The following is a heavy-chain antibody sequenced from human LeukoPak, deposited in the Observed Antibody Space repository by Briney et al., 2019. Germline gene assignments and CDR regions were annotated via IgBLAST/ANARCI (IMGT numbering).Heavy chain of an antibody. V-gene: IGHV5-51*01. D-gene: IGHD5-24*01. Sequence: PGESLKISCKGLGYSFNNYWNAWVRQRPGKGLEWMGIIYPGGSETRYDPSFQGQVTISADSSTSTAYLQWSSLRASDTAMYYCARASRDGYNQNFDHWGQGTLVTVSS. J-gene: IGHJ4*02. CDR3: ARASRDGYNQNFDH. CDR2: IYPGGSET. CDR1: GYSFNNYW.